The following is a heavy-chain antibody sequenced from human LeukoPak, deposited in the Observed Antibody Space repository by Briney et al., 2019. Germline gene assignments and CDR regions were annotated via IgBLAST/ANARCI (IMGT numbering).Heavy chain of an antibody. CDR3: AREGSGSYYVDY. CDR1: GFSFDGYG. Sequence: GGSLRISCAASGFSFDGYGMHRLRQAPGGGLEWLAVIWYDGSKKYYADSVKGRFTISRDNSENTLYLEMNSLRAEDTAVYYCAREGSGSYYVDYWGQGTLVTVSS. V-gene: IGHV3-33*01. J-gene: IGHJ4*01. D-gene: IGHD1-26*01. CDR2: IWYDGSKK.